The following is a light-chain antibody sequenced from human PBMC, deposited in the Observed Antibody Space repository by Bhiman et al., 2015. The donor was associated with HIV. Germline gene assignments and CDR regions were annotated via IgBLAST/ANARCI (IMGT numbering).Light chain of an antibody. CDR3: SSFAGTNNFV. Sequence: QSALTQPASVSGAPGQSITISCTGTSSDVGGYDYVSWYQQYPGNAPKLLIYEVNKWPSGVSSRFSGSKSGNTASLTISGLQAEDEGDYYCSSFAGTNNFVFGTGTKVTVL. V-gene: IGLV2-14*01. CDR2: EVN. CDR1: SSDVGGYDY. J-gene: IGLJ1*01.